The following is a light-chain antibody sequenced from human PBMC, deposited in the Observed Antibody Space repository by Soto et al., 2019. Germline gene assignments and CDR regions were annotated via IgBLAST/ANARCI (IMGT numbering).Light chain of an antibody. V-gene: IGKV1-5*01. CDR1: QSVSNW. CDR3: QQYTSYWT. J-gene: IGKJ1*01. CDR2: DAS. Sequence: DIQITQSPSTLSASVGARVTMTCRASQSVSNWLAWYQQKPGKAPKLLIYDASTLEGGVPSRFSGSGSGTEFTLSISSLQPDDYATYYCQQYTSYWTFGQGTKVAIK.